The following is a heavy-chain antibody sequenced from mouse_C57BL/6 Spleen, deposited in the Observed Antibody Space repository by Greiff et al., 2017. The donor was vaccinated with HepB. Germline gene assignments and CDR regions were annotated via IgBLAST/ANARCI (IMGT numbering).Heavy chain of an antibody. J-gene: IGHJ2*01. CDR2: IYPGDGDT. Sequence: VQLQQSGAELVKPGASVKISCKASGYAFSSYWMNWVKQRPGKGLEWIGQIYPGDGDTNYNGKFKGKSTLTADKSSSTAYMQRSSLTSEVSAVFFCARFSYGYDGHYFDYWSQGTTFTVAS. CDR3: ARFSYGYDGHYFDY. V-gene: IGHV1-80*01. D-gene: IGHD2-2*01. CDR1: GYAFSSYW.